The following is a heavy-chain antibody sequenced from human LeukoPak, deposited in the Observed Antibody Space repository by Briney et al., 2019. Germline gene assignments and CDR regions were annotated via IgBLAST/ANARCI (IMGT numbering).Heavy chain of an antibody. CDR2: INLVNGNT. D-gene: IGHD4-17*01. CDR3: ARDGTTELALYYFDY. V-gene: IGHV1-3*01. J-gene: IGHJ4*02. CDR1: GYTFTNYA. Sequence: GASVKVSCKASGYTFTNYAMHWVRLAPGQRLQWMGWINLVNGNTKYSQYFEGRVTITRDTSASTVYMELSSLRSDDTAVYYCARDGTTELALYYFDYWGQGTLVTVSS.